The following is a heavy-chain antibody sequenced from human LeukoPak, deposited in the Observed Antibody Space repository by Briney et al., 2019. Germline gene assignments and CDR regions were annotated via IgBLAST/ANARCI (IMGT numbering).Heavy chain of an antibody. D-gene: IGHD3-22*01. Sequence: ASVKVSCKASGYTFTSYYMHWVRQAPGQGLEWMGVINPSGGSTSYAQKFQGRVTMTRDTSTSTVYMGLSSLRSEDTAVYYCARSSYYDSSSYYYFDYWGQGTLVTVSS. CDR3: ARSSYYDSSSYYYFDY. V-gene: IGHV1-46*01. CDR2: INPSGGST. CDR1: GYTFTSYY. J-gene: IGHJ4*02.